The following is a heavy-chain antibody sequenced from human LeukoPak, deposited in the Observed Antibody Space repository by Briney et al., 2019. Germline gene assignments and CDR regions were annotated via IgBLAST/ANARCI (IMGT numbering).Heavy chain of an antibody. CDR1: EFTFDDYA. V-gene: IGHV3-9*01. J-gene: IGHJ3*02. Sequence: GGSLRLSCAASEFTFDDYAMHWVRQAPGKGLEWGSGITWNSGSIGCADSVKGRVTISRDNAKNSLYLQMNSLRPEDTALYYCAKDITGSAYDAFDIWGQGTMVTVSS. CDR3: AKDITGSAYDAFDI. D-gene: IGHD3-10*01. CDR2: ITWNSGSI.